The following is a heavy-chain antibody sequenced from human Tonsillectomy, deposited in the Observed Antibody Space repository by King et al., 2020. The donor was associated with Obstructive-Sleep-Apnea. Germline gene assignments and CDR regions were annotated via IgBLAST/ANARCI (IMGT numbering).Heavy chain of an antibody. CDR1: GFTFSSYW. V-gene: IGHV3-7*03. CDR3: AREFIVATLRYFDY. Sequence: VQLVESGGGLVQPGGSLRLSCAAYGFTFSSYWMSWVRQAPGKGLEWVANIKQDGSEKYYVDSVKGRFTISRDNAKNSLYLQMNSLRAEDTAVYYCAREFIVATLRYFDYWGQGTLVTVSS. J-gene: IGHJ4*02. D-gene: IGHD5-12*01. CDR2: IKQDGSEK.